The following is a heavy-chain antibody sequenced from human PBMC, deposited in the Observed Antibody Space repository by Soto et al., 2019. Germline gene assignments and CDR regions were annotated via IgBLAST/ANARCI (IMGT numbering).Heavy chain of an antibody. D-gene: IGHD3-22*01. Sequence: EVHLLESGGALVQPGGSLTLSCAASGFSFSDYAMSWVRQAPGKGLEWVSSISRTGDSAYYADSVKGRFAISRDRSKNXLSLQMNSLRVEDTAVYYCAKGPDGSGYYHNWFDSWGPGTLITVSS. CDR2: ISRTGDSA. J-gene: IGHJ5*01. V-gene: IGHV3-23*01. CDR3: AKGPDGSGYYHNWFDS. CDR1: GFSFSDYA.